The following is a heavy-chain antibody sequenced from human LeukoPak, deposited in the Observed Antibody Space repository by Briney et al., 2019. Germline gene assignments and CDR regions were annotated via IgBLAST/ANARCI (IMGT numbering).Heavy chain of an antibody. CDR3: ARPQDGQWLVLGGY. J-gene: IGHJ4*02. V-gene: IGHV3-21*01. CDR2: ISSSSSYI. D-gene: IGHD6-19*01. Sequence: GGSLRPSCAASGFTFSSYSMNWVRQPPGKGLEWVSSISSSSSYIYYADSVKGRFTISRDNAKNSLYLQMNSLRAEDTAVYYCARPQDGQWLVLGGYWGQGTLVTVSS. CDR1: GFTFSSYS.